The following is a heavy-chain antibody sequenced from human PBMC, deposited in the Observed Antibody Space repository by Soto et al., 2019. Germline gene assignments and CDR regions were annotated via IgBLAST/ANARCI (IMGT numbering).Heavy chain of an antibody. CDR3: ARSNRGYESNGYFFDN. Sequence: QVQLVQSGAEVKKPGASVKVSCKASGYTFTAYYIHWVRQAPGQGLEWMGWINPNNGVTKYSQKFQGTVTMTRDTSISTVYMEVTRLRSDDTAVYHCARSNRGYESNGYFFDNWGQGTLVTVSP. V-gene: IGHV1-2*02. D-gene: IGHD3-22*01. J-gene: IGHJ5*02. CDR2: INPNNGVT. CDR1: GYTFTAYY.